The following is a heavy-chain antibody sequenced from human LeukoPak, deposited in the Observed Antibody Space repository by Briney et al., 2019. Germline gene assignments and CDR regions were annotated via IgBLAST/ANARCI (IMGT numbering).Heavy chain of an antibody. Sequence: PGGSLRLSCAASGFTFSNYDMNWVRQAPGKGLEWVSYISSSGSALYYADSVKGRFTISRDNSKNTLYLQMNSLRAEDTAVYYCAKPTTPPGPDAFDIWGQGTMVTVSS. D-gene: IGHD5-12*01. CDR1: GFTFSNYD. V-gene: IGHV3-48*01. J-gene: IGHJ3*02. CDR2: ISSSGSAL. CDR3: AKPTTPPGPDAFDI.